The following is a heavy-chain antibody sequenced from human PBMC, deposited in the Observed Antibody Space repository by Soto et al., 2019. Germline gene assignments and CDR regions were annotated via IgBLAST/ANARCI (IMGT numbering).Heavy chain of an antibody. J-gene: IGHJ5*02. CDR1: GYTFANHW. Sequence: DVQLVQSGAEVKKAGQSLRISCKGLGYTFANHWIAWVRQRPGKGLEWMGSIHPSNSETRYSPSFEGKVTMSADKSINTAYLQWNSLKASDTAMYYCARESPYCSGGSCYSTWLDPWGQGTLVTVSS. CDR2: IHPSNSET. V-gene: IGHV5-51*03. D-gene: IGHD2-15*01. CDR3: ARESPYCSGGSCYSTWLDP.